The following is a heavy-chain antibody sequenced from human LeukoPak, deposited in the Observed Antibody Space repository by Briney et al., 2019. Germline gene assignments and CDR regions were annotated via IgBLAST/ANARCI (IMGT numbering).Heavy chain of an antibody. Sequence: SETLSLTCTVSGGSISSSSYNWGSIGQPPGKGLDGIGSIYYRWSTYYNPSLKSRVTISVDTSKNQFNLKLSSVTAADTAVYYCASLYYYDSSGYYYGFDYWGQGTLVTVSS. CDR1: GGSISSSSYN. J-gene: IGHJ4*02. CDR2: IYYRWST. CDR3: ASLYYYDSSGYYYGFDY. D-gene: IGHD3-22*01. V-gene: IGHV4-39*01.